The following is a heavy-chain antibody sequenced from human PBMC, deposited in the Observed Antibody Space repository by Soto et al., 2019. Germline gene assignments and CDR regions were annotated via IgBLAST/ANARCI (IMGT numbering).Heavy chain of an antibody. Sequence: QVQLVQSGAEVKKPGSSVKVSCKASGGTFSSYAISWVRQAPGQGLEWMGGIIPIFGTANYALKFQGRVTITADESTSTAYMELSSLRSEDTAVYYCASRRTPSITGTMASLDYWGQGTLVTVSS. CDR1: GGTFSSYA. CDR2: IIPIFGTA. J-gene: IGHJ4*02. D-gene: IGHD1-7*01. CDR3: ASRRTPSITGTMASLDY. V-gene: IGHV1-69*01.